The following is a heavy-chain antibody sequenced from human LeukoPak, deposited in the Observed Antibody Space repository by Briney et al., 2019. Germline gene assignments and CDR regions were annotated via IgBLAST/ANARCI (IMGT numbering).Heavy chain of an antibody. CDR1: GFTFSNYW. Sequence: GGSLRLSCAASGFTFSNYWMSWVRQAPGKGLEWVSYISSSSSTIYYADSVKGRFTISRDNAKNSLYLQMNSLRAEDTAVYYCARDIYYDSSGYYGSVYWGQGTLVTVSS. D-gene: IGHD3-22*01. V-gene: IGHV3-48*04. J-gene: IGHJ4*02. CDR3: ARDIYYDSSGYYGSVY. CDR2: ISSSSSTI.